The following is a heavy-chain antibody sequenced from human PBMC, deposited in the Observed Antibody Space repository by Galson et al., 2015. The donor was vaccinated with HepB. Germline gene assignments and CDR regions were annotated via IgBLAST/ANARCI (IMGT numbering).Heavy chain of an antibody. D-gene: IGHD3-22*01. CDR3: ARTPHYYDSSGYYSHRSQLATFQH. J-gene: IGHJ1*01. CDR1: GGTFSSYA. V-gene: IGHV1-69*13. CDR2: FIPIFGLA. Sequence: SVKVSCKASGGTFSSYAISWVRQAPGEGLEGMGGFIPIFGLANYAQKFQGRVTITADESTSTAYMELSSLRSEDTAVYYCARTPHYYDSSGYYSHRSQLATFQHWGQGTLVTVSS.